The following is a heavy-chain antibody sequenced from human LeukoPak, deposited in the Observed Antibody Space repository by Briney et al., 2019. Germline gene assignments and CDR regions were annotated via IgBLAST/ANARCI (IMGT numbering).Heavy chain of an antibody. J-gene: IGHJ4*02. Sequence: PGGSLRLSCAASGFTFSSYSMNWVRQAPGKGLEWVSSISSSSSYIYYVDSVKGRFTISRDNAKKSLFLQMNSLRDEDTAVYYCVRLRGSGGFYYFDYWGQGTLVTVSS. CDR2: ISSSSSYI. V-gene: IGHV3-21*01. D-gene: IGHD5-12*01. CDR3: VRLRGSGGFYYFDY. CDR1: GFTFSSYS.